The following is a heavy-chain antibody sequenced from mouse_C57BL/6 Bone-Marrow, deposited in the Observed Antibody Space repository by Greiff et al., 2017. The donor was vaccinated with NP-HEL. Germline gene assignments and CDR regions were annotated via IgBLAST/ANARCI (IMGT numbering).Heavy chain of an antibody. V-gene: IGHV1-80*01. D-gene: IGHD1-1*01. CDR3: AREGYYYGSTLDY. Sequence: QVQLQHSGAELVKPGASVKISCKASGYAFSSYWMNWVKQRPGKGLEWIGQIYPGDGDTNYNGKFKGKATLTADKSSSTAYMQISSLTSEDSAVYFCAREGYYYGSTLDYWGQGTTLTVSS. CDR2: IYPGDGDT. J-gene: IGHJ2*01. CDR1: GYAFSSYW.